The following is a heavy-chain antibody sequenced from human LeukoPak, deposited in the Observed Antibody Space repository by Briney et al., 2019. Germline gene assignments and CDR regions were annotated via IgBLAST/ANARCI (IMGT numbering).Heavy chain of an antibody. D-gene: IGHD2-2*02. CDR1: GGSFSGYY. Sequence: PSETLSLTCAVYGGSFSGYYWSWLRQPPGKGLEWIGEINHSGSTNYNPSLKSRVTISVDTSKNQFSLKLSSVTAADTAVYYCARTGYCSSTSCYIFRRGNAFDIWGQGTMVTVSS. CDR2: INHSGST. CDR3: ARTGYCSSTSCYIFRRGNAFDI. V-gene: IGHV4-34*01. J-gene: IGHJ3*02.